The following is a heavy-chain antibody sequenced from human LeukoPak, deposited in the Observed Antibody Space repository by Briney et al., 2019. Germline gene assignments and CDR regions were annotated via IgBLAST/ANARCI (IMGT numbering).Heavy chain of an antibody. CDR1: GFTFSDYY. CDR2: ISSSSSYT. CDR3: ARDSQGDGYNFDY. D-gene: IGHD5-24*01. V-gene: IGHV3-11*05. J-gene: IGHJ4*02. Sequence: PGGSLRLSCAASGFTFSDYYMGWIRQAPGKGLEWVSYISSSSSYTNYADSVKGRFTISRDNAKNSLYLQMNSLRAEDTAVYYCARDSQGDGYNFDYWGQGTLVTVSS.